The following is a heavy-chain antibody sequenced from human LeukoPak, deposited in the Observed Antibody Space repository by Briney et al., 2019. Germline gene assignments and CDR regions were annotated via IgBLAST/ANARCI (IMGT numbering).Heavy chain of an antibody. Sequence: PPGGSLRLSCAASGFTFSNYWMTWVRQAPGKGLEWVANIKHDGSEDYYLDSVKGRFTISRDNAKNSLYLQMNSLRAEDTAVYYCARETPYSSSWTVFDYWGQGTLVTVSS. V-gene: IGHV3-7*01. J-gene: IGHJ4*02. CDR2: IKHDGSED. CDR3: ARETPYSSSWTVFDY. D-gene: IGHD6-13*01. CDR1: GFTFSNYW.